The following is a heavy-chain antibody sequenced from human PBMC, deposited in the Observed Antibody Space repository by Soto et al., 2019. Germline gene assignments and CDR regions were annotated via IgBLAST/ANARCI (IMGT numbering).Heavy chain of an antibody. J-gene: IGHJ6*02. CDR2: IKQDGSEE. CDR3: ARDRGNGYYVQESWGLDV. CDR1: GFTLGTYW. Sequence: EVQLVASGGGLVQPGGSLRLSCVASGFTLGTYWMSWARQAPGKGLEWLASIKQDGSEEFSVDSVKGQFTISRDNAKNSLFLKLNSLRGEDTGVYYCARDRGNGYYVQESWGLDVGGLGTAVTVSS. V-gene: IGHV3-7*05. D-gene: IGHD1-26*01.